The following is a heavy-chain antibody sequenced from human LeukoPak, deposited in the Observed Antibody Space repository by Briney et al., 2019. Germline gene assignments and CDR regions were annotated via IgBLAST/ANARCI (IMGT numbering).Heavy chain of an antibody. Sequence: ASVKLSCKASGYTFTSYGISWVRQAPGQGLEWMGWISAYNGNTNYAQKLQGRVTMTTDTSTSTAYMELRSLRSDDTAVYYCARPVLRYSDWFPFDYWGQGTLVTVSS. CDR1: GYTFTSYG. V-gene: IGHV1-18*01. CDR2: ISAYNGNT. J-gene: IGHJ4*02. D-gene: IGHD3-9*01. CDR3: ARPVLRYSDWFPFDY.